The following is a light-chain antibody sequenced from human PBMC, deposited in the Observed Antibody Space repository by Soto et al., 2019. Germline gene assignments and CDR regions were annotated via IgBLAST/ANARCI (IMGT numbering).Light chain of an antibody. Sequence: AIRMTQSPSSFSASTGDRVTITCRASQGISSYLAWYQQKPGKAPKLLIYAASTLQSGVPSRFSGSGSGTDFTLTISCLQSEDFATYYCQPYYNYPFTFGPGTKVDIK. J-gene: IGKJ3*01. CDR3: QPYYNYPFT. CDR1: QGISSY. CDR2: AAS. V-gene: IGKV1-8*01.